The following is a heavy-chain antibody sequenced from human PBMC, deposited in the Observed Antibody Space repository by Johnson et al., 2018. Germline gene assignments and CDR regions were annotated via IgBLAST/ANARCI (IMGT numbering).Heavy chain of an antibody. V-gene: IGHV3-21*04. CDR3: PRDRPGTARTDAFAI. Sequence: VQLGQAGGGLVKPGGSLRLCCAGTFSNYAMRWGRRAPGKGLEWVSSINRSRSYKYYAASLKGRFTISRDNAKSSLYLQMNSLRAEDTAVYYCPRDRPGTARTDAFAIWGQGTMVTVSS. CDR1: FSNYA. J-gene: IGHJ3*02. D-gene: IGHD1-7*01. CDR2: INRSRSYK.